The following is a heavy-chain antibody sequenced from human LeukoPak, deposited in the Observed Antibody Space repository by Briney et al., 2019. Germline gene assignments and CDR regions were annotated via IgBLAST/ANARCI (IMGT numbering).Heavy chain of an antibody. CDR3: ARDRAVVVAATDY. CDR1: GYTFTTYG. D-gene: IGHD2-15*01. J-gene: IGHJ4*02. Sequence: ASVKVSCKASGYTFTTYGISWVRQAPGQGLEWTGWISPYNGNTNYAQKLQGRVTMTTDTSTSTAYMELRSLRSDDTAVYYCARDRAVVVAATDYWGQGTLVTVSS. CDR2: ISPYNGNT. V-gene: IGHV1-18*01.